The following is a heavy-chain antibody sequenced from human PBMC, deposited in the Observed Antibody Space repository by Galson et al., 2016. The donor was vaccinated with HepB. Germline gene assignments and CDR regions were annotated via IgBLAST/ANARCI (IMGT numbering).Heavy chain of an antibody. CDR2: IFPFSGTP. D-gene: IGHD1-7*01. CDR3: ARWGQLEVLIAEYFYGMDV. Sequence: SVKVSCKASGGVVSSYGISWVRQAPGQGLEWVGTIFPFSGTPYHAQKLQGRVTVTADESTRTAYMELSSLRSEDTAVYYCARWGQLEVLIAEYFYGMDVWGQGTTVTVSS. J-gene: IGHJ6*02. CDR1: GGVVSSYG. V-gene: IGHV1-69*13.